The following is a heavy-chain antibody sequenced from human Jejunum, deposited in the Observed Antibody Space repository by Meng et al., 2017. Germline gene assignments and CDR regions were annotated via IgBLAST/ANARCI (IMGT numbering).Heavy chain of an antibody. CDR3: ARGGHYHIFYAPPCNFDY. D-gene: IGHD3-9*01. J-gene: IGHJ4*02. V-gene: IGHV4-34*02. Sequence: QVRLQQWGAGLLKPSETLSLTCAVSGGSFSGYYWSWVRQSPGKGLEWIGYIYYSGSLSSNPSFPPPLSLSLPPSKNQFSLKLSSVTAADTAVYYCARGGHYHIFYAPPCNFDYWGQGTLVTVSS. CDR2: IYYSGSL. CDR1: GGSFSGYY.